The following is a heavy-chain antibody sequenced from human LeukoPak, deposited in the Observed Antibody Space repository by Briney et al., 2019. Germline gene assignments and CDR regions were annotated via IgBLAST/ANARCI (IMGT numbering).Heavy chain of an antibody. J-gene: IGHJ4*02. CDR3: ARGSLGGNDYGDYSDY. Sequence: ASVKVSCKASGYTFTGYYMHWVRQAPGQGLEWMGWINPNSGGTNYAQKFQGRVTMTRDTSISTAYMELSRLRSDDTAVYYCARGSLGGNDYGDYSDYWGQGTLVTVSS. V-gene: IGHV1-2*02. D-gene: IGHD4-17*01. CDR1: GYTFTGYY. CDR2: INPNSGGT.